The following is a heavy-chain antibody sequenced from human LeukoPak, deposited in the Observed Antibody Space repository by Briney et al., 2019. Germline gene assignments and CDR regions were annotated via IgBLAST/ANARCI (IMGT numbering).Heavy chain of an antibody. V-gene: IGHV1-69*06. J-gene: IGHJ3*02. CDR2: IIPIFGTA. CDR3: ARARGSYGKAFDI. D-gene: IGHD1-26*01. Sequence: SVKVSCKASGGTFSSYAISWVRQAPGQGLEWMGGIIPIFGTANYAQKFQGRVTITADKSTSTAYMELSSLRSEDTAVYYCARARGSYGKAFDIWGQGTMVTVSS. CDR1: GGTFSSYA.